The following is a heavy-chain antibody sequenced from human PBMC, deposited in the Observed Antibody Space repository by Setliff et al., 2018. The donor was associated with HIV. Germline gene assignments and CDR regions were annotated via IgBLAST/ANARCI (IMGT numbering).Heavy chain of an antibody. J-gene: IGHJ3*02. D-gene: IGHD7-27*01. CDR1: GYSFTSYW. CDR2: IYPGDSGT. CDR3: ARKTGGNAFDI. V-gene: IGHV5-51*01. Sequence: GASLKISCKGSGYSFTSYWIGWVRQLPGKGLEWMGIIYPGDSGTRYSPSLQGQVTISADKSISTAYLQWSSLRAADTAMYYCARKTGGNAFDIWGQGTMVTVSS.